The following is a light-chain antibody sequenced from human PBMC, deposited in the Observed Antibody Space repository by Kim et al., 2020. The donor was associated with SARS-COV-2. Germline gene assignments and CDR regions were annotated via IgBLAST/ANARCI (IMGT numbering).Light chain of an antibody. CDR1: RSDIAAYNF. CDR2: DVD. V-gene: IGLV2-14*01. Sequence: QSALTQPASVSGSPGQSITISCTGTRSDIAAYNFVSWYQQHPGEAPKVIIYDVDNRPSGVSSRSSGSKSGTTASLTISEVQAEDEADYYCSSFRSGNTLLFGGGTQLTVL. J-gene: IGLJ3*02. CDR3: SSFRSGNTLL.